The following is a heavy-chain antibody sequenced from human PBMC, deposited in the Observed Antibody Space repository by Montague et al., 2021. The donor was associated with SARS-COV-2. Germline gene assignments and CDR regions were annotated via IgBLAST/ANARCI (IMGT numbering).Heavy chain of an antibody. CDR2: LNIIETT. Sequence: SETLSLTCAVYGGSFSGYYWSWIRQPQGRGWGWFGKLNIIETTNTNPPLKVQVPFPETTSKNQFSLKLSSVTVADTAVYNCARGTKRVFTYDYDSSGYASDYWGQGTLVTVSS. J-gene: IGHJ4*02. D-gene: IGHD3-22*01. V-gene: IGHV4-34*01. CDR3: ARGTKRVFTYDYDSSGYASDY. CDR1: GGSFSGYY.